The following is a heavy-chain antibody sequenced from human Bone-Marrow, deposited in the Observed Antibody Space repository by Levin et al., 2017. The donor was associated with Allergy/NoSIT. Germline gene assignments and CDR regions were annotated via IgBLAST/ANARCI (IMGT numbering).Heavy chain of an antibody. V-gene: IGHV3-21*01. D-gene: IGHD6-19*01. Sequence: PGGSLRLSCAASGFTFSTHWMHWVRQAPGKGLEWVSSISSSSSYIYYADSVKGRFTISRDNAKNSLYLQMNSLRAEDTAVYYCARDGWVVWDYWGQGTLVTVSS. J-gene: IGHJ4*02. CDR2: ISSSSSYI. CDR3: ARDGWVVWDY. CDR1: GFTFSTHW.